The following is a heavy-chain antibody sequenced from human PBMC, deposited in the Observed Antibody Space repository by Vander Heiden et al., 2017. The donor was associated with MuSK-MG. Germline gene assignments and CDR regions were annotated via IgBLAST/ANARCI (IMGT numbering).Heavy chain of an antibody. V-gene: IGHV3-9*01. CDR3: AKVLDPPGGVY. CDR1: GFTFDDYA. Sequence: EVQLVESGGGLVQPGRSLRLSCAASGFTFDDYAMHWVRPAQGKGLEWGSGISGSSGNIGYADSGKSRFTNSRDNDKNSMYLQMNGLRAEVKSLYYCAKVLDPPGGVYWGQGTLVTVSS. D-gene: IGHD2-2*03. J-gene: IGHJ4*02. CDR2: ISGSSGNI.